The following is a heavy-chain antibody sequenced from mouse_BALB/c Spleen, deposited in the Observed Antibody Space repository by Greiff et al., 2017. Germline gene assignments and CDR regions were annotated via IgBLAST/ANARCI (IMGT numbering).Heavy chain of an antibody. CDR2: IRNKANGYTT. J-gene: IGHJ4*01. Sequence: EVKLVESGGGLVQPGGSLRLSCATSGFTFTDYYMSWVRQPPGKALEWLGFIRNKANGYTTEYSASVKGRFTISRDNSQSILYLQMNTLRAEDSATYDCARGIFDYGAIDYWGQGTSVTVSS. V-gene: IGHV7-3*02. CDR1: GFTFTDYY. CDR3: ARGIFDYGAIDY.